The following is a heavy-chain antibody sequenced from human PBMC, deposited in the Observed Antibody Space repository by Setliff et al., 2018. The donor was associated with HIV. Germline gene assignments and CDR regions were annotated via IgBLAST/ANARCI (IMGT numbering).Heavy chain of an antibody. Sequence: SETLSLTCSVSGGSITSGGYYWSWIRQHPGKGLEWIGYIYYSGSTYYNPSLKSRVTISLDTSKNQFSLKLNSVTIADTAVYYCASLSFWGSGYQAGDQDYWGQGTLVTVSSGESFDNWGQGTLVTVSS. V-gene: IGHV4-31*03. CDR2: IYYSGST. CDR1: GGSITSGGYY. CDR3: ASLSFWGSGYQAGDQDYWGQGTLVTVSSGESFDN. J-gene: IGHJ4*02. D-gene: IGHD3-16*01.